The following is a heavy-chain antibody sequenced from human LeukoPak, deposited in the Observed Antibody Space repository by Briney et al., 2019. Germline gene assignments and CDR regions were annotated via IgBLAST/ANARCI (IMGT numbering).Heavy chain of an antibody. D-gene: IGHD6-13*01. CDR3: ATGYSSTWYYFDY. J-gene: IGHJ4*02. V-gene: IGHV4-59*01. CDR2: SYHTGST. Sequence: KPSETLSLTCTVSGDSISSYYWSWIRQPPGKGLEWIGYSYHTGSTNYNPSLKSRVTISVDKSKNQFSLQLSSVTAGDTAVYYCATGYSSTWYYFDYWGQGTLVTVSS. CDR1: GDSISSYY.